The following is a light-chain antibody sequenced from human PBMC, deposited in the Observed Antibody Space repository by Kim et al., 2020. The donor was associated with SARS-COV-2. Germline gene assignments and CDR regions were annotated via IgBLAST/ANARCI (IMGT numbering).Light chain of an antibody. V-gene: IGKV1-5*03. J-gene: IGKJ1*01. CDR1: QSISSW. Sequence: DIQMTQSPSTLSASVGDRVTITCRASQSISSWLAWYQQKPGKAPKLLIYKASSLESGVPSRFSGSGSGTEFTLTISSLQPEDFAPYYCHQYNSDSWTFGQGAKVDIK. CDR3: HQYNSDSWT. CDR2: KAS.